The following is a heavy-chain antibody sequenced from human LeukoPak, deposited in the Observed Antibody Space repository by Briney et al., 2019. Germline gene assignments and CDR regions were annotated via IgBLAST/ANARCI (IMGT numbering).Heavy chain of an antibody. CDR3: ARGVNSFGGIIAHFDY. V-gene: IGHV3-48*02. D-gene: IGHD3-16*02. CDR1: GFTLNNYN. Sequence: GSLRLSCAASGFTLNNYNMNWVRQAPGKGPESVAYISTGSSAIYYAASVKGRFTISRDNAKNSLYLQMSGLRDEDTAVYYCARGVNSFGGIIAHFDYWGQGTLVTVSS. CDR2: ISTGSSAI. J-gene: IGHJ4*02.